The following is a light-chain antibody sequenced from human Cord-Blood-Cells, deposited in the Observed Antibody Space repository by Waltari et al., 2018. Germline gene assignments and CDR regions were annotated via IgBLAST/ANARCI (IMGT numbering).Light chain of an antibody. CDR1: QSVSSSY. J-gene: IGKJ2*01. CDR3: QQYGSSPPYT. V-gene: IGKV3-20*01. CDR2: GAS. Sequence: EIVLTQSPGTLSLSPVERATISCRASQSVSSSYLAWYQQKPGQAPRLLSYGASSRATGIPDRFSGSGSGTDFTLTISRLEPEDFAVYYCQQYGSSPPYTFGQGTKLEIK.